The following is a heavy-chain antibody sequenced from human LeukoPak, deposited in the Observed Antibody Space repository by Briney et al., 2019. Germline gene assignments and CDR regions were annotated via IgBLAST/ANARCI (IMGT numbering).Heavy chain of an antibody. CDR3: ARDVYYDFWSGYYHPYGMDV. CDR2: IYHSGST. V-gene: IGHV4-4*02. CDR1: GGSISSSNW. Sequence: NPSGTLSLTCAVSGGSISSSNWWSWVRQPPGKGLEWIGEIYHSGSTNYNPSLKSRVTISEDKSKNQLSLKLSSVTAADTAVYYCARDVYYDFWSGYYHPYGMDVWGQGTTVTVSS. J-gene: IGHJ6*02. D-gene: IGHD3-3*01.